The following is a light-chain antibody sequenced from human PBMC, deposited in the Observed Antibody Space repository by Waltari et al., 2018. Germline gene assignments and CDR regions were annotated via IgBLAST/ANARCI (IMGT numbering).Light chain of an antibody. CDR3: QQRRDWPLT. CDR2: DAS. V-gene: IGKV3-11*01. J-gene: IGKJ4*01. CDR1: QSVSRD. Sequence: EIVLTQSPATLSLSPGERASLSCRASQSVSRDLAWYRQKPGQAPRLLICDASIRATGTPARFSGSGSGTDFTLTISSLEPEDFAVYYCQQRRDWPLTFGGGTKVEIK.